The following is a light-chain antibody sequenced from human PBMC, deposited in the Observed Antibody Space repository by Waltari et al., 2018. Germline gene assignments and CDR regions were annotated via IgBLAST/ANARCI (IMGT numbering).Light chain of an antibody. CDR1: SSDVGGYNY. J-gene: IGLJ1*01. CDR2: EVS. CDR3: SSYTSSSTPYV. Sequence: QSALTQPASVSGSPGQSITISCTGTSSDVGGYNYASWYQQHPGKAPKLMIYEVSNRPSGVSNRFSGSTSGNTASLTISGLQAEDEADYYCSSYTSSSTPYVFGTGTKVTVL. V-gene: IGLV2-14*01.